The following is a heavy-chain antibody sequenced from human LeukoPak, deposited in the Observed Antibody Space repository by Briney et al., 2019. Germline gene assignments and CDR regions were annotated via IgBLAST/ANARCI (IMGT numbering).Heavy chain of an antibody. V-gene: IGHV2-5*01. Sequence: SGPTLVNPTQTLTLTCTFSGFSLSTSGVGVGWIRQPPGKALEWLALIYWNDDKRYSPSLKSRLTITKDTSKNQVVLTMTNMDPVDTATYYCAHAGGYNSEFDYWAREPWSPSPQ. J-gene: IGHJ4*02. CDR1: GFSLSTSGVG. D-gene: IGHD5-24*01. CDR3: AHAGGYNSEFDY. CDR2: IYWNDDK.